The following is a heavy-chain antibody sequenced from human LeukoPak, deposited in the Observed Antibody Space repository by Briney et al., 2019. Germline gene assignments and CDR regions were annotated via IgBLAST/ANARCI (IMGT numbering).Heavy chain of an antibody. CDR2: ISAYNGDT. D-gene: IGHD2-8*02. V-gene: IGHV1-18*01. Sequence: ASVKVSCKASGYTFTSYGISWVRQAPGQGLEWMGWISAYNGDTNYAQNLQGRVTMTTDTSTRTAYMELRSLRSDGTAFYYCARESVTGFDYWGQGTLVTVSS. CDR3: ARESVTGFDY. J-gene: IGHJ4*02. CDR1: GYTFTSYG.